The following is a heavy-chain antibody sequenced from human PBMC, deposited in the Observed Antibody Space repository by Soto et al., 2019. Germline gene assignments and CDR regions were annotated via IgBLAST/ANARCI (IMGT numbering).Heavy chain of an antibody. CDR1: GDSVSSNSAA. V-gene: IGHV6-1*01. Sequence: SQTLSLTCAISGDSVSSNSAAWNWIRQSPSRGLEWLGRTYYRSKWYNDYAVSVKSRLTINQDTSKKQFSLQLDSVTPEDTAVYYCASDLSSSSTHYYYYGMDVWGQGSAVTVSS. CDR2: TYYRSKWYN. J-gene: IGHJ6*02. CDR3: ASDLSSSSTHYYYYGMDV. D-gene: IGHD6-6*01.